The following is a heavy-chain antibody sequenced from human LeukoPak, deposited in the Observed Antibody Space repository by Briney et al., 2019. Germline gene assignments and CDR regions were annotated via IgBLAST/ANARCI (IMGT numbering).Heavy chain of an antibody. D-gene: IGHD1-1*01. V-gene: IGHV4-4*07. J-gene: IGHJ4*02. Sequence: SETLSLTCAVYGGSFSGYYWSWIRQAAGKGLEWIGRIDSSGNTNYNPSFKSRVTMSVDTSKNQLYLRLSSVTAADTAVYYCARDAGWNVDYWGQGTLVTVSS. CDR3: ARDAGWNVDY. CDR1: GGSFSGYY. CDR2: IDSSGNT.